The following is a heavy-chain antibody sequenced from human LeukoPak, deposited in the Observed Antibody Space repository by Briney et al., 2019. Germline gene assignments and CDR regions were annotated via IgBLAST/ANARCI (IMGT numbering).Heavy chain of an antibody. CDR2: ISYDGSNK. V-gene: IGHV3-30*18. J-gene: IGHJ3*02. CDR3: AKGLIDSGDYVDAFDI. Sequence: GGSLRLSCAASGFTFSSYGMHWVRQAPGKGLEWVAVISYDGSNKYYADSVKGRFTISRDNSKNTLYLQMNSLRAEDTAVYYCAKGLIDSGDYVDAFDIWAQGKMVTVSS. CDR1: GFTFSSYG. D-gene: IGHD4-17*01.